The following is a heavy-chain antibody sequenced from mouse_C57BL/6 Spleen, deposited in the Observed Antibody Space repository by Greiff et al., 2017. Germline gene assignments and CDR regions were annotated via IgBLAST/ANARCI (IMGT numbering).Heavy chain of an antibody. CDR3: AKTTRRYFDV. CDR1: GYTFTSYW. J-gene: IGHJ1*03. CDR2: IDPSDSYT. Sequence: QVQLQQPGAELVKPGASVKLSCKASGYTFTSYWMQWVKQRPGQGLEWIGEIDPSDSYTNYNQKFKGKATLTVDTSSSTAYMQLSSLTSEDSAVYYCAKTTRRYFDVWGTGTTVTVSS. V-gene: IGHV1-50*01. D-gene: IGHD2-1*01.